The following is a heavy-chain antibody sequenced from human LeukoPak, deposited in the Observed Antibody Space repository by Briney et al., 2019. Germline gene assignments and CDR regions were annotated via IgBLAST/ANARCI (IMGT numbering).Heavy chain of an antibody. V-gene: IGHV4-34*01. CDR2: INNRGTT. CDR3: ARVPLWWLTPFDF. Sequence: SETLSLTCAVSGGSLSPHYWSWIRRPLGKGLEWIGEINNRGTTNYSPSLRGRATISVDTSKNQFSLSLTSVTAADTAMYYCARVPLWWLTPFDFWGQGTLATVSS. CDR1: GGSLSPHY. D-gene: IGHD5-12*01. J-gene: IGHJ4*02.